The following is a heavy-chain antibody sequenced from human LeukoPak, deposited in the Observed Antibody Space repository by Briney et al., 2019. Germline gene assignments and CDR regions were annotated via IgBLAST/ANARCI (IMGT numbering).Heavy chain of an antibody. CDR3: VGGDLRQD. CDR1: GFTFSRRT. J-gene: IGHJ4*01. D-gene: IGHD3-16*01. Sequence: GGSLRLSCAASGFTFSRRTMNWVRQAPGKGLEWLSSIGSSSRDKYYADSVKGRFTSSRDNGEYSLYLQMNSLRVEDTAVYYCVGGDLRQDWGHGTLVTVSS. V-gene: IGHV3-21*06. CDR2: IGSSSRDK.